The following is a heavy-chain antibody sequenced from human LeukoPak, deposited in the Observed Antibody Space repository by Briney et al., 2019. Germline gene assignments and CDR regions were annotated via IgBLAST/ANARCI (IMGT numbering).Heavy chain of an antibody. CDR1: GGSINSGDYY. V-gene: IGHV4-30-4*08. CDR2: MYYSGST. J-gene: IGHJ5*02. Sequence: SQTLSLTCTVSGGSINSGDYYWSWIRQPPGKGLEWIGYMYYSGSTYYHPSLKSRVTISVDTSKNQFSLKLSSVTAADTAVYYCARPYYYDSRIDPWGQGTLVTVSS. D-gene: IGHD3-22*01. CDR3: ARPYYYDSRIDP.